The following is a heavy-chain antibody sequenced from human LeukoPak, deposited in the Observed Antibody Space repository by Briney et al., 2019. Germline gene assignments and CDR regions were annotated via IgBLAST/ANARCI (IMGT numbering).Heavy chain of an antibody. J-gene: IGHJ2*01. D-gene: IGHD6-19*01. CDR3: VRARRGWPEWYFDL. Sequence: ASVKVSCKASGYTFTGYYMHWVRQAPGQGREWMGWMNPKSDNTGYAQKFQGRVTITRNTAISTAYRELGGLRYDATAVYYCVRARRGWPEWYFDLWGRGTLVTVSS. CDR2: MNPKSDNT. CDR1: GYTFTGYY. V-gene: IGHV1-8*03.